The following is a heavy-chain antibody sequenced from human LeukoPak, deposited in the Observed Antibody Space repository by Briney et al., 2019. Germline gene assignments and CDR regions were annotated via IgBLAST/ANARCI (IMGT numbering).Heavy chain of an antibody. CDR1: GFTFSSYA. V-gene: IGHV3-30*04. Sequence: PGRPLRLSCAASGFTFSSYAMHWVRQAPGKGLEWVAVISYDGSNKYYADSVKGRFTISRDNSKNTLYLQMNSLRAEDTAVYYCARDRSRSVATIPTADYWGQGTLVTVSS. J-gene: IGHJ4*02. CDR2: ISYDGSNK. CDR3: ARDRSRSVATIPTADY. D-gene: IGHD5-12*01.